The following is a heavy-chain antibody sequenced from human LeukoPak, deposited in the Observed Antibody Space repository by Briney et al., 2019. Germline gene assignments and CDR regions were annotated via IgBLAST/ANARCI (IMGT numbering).Heavy chain of an antibody. Sequence: GGSLRLSCAASGFTFSSYGMHWVRQAPGKGLEWVAVISYDGSNKYYADSVKGRFTISRDNSKNTLYLQMNSLRAEDTAVYYCAKDAGDYYDSSGAFRYWGQGTLVTVSS. CDR3: AKDAGDYYDSSGAFRY. J-gene: IGHJ4*02. V-gene: IGHV3-30*18. CDR2: ISYDGSNK. CDR1: GFTFSSYG. D-gene: IGHD3-22*01.